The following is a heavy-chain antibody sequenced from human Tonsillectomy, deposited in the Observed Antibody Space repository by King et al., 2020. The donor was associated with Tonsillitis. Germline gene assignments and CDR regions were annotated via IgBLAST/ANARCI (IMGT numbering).Heavy chain of an antibody. CDR2: ISFDGRNK. J-gene: IGHJ4*02. CDR1: GFTFSAYG. Sequence: QVQLVESGGGVVQPGRSLRLSCAASGFTFSAYGMHWVRQAPGKGLEWVAAISFDGRNKYYADSVKGRFTISRDKSKNTLYLQMNSLRGEDTAVYYCARAYWELDYFDYWGQGTLVTVSS. D-gene: IGHD4-23*01. V-gene: IGHV3-30*03. CDR3: ARAYWELDYFDY.